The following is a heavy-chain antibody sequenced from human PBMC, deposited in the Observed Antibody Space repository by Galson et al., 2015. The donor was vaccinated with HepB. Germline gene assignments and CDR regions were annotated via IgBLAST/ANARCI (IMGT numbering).Heavy chain of an antibody. Sequence: SLRLSCAASGFAVSNYGMTWVCQAPGKGLEWVSSMSTSHGATYYADSVKGRFTISRDESKNTLYLQMDTLRAQDTAMYFCANGGIGGSAGLDYWGQGTLVTVSS. CDR2: MSTSHGAT. CDR1: GFAVSNYG. CDR3: ANGGIGGSAGLDY. D-gene: IGHD1-26*01. J-gene: IGHJ4*02. V-gene: IGHV3-23*01.